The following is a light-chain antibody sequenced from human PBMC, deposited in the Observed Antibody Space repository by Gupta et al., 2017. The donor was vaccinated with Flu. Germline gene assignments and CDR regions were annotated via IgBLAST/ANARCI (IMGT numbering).Light chain of an antibody. J-gene: IGLJ1*01. Sequence: QSALTQPASVSGSPGQSITISCTGTSSDVGSYDYVSWYQQHPGKVPKLVIYEVSNRPSGISNRFSGSKSGNTASLTISGLQAEDEADYYCNSYTSSSTEVFGTGTKLIVL. V-gene: IGLV2-14*01. CDR2: EVS. CDR1: SSDVGSYDY. CDR3: NSYTSSSTEV.